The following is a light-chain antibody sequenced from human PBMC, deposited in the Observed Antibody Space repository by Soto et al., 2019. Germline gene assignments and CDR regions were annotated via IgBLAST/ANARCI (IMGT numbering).Light chain of an antibody. J-gene: IGKJ4*01. CDR3: QQYHNWPLT. CDR2: HAS. Sequence: EIVMTQSPATLSVSPGERATLSCRASQSMYNNLAWYQQKPGQAPRLLIYHASTRATGIPARFSGSGSGTEFTLTIRSLQSEDFAVYYCQQYHNWPLTFGGGTKVEIK. CDR1: QSMYNN. V-gene: IGKV3-15*01.